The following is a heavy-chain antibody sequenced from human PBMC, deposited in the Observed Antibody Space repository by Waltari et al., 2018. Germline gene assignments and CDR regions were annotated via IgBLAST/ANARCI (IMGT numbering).Heavy chain of an antibody. CDR3: ARAPYKLRPYYYYGMDV. J-gene: IGHJ6*02. V-gene: IGHV1-69*13. D-gene: IGHD3-16*01. Sequence: QVQLVQSGAEVKKPGSSVKVSCKASGGTFSSYAISWVRQAPGQGLEWMGGIIPIFGTANYAQKCQGRVTITADESTSTAYMELSSLRSEDTAVYYCARAPYKLRPYYYYGMDVWGQGTTVTVSS. CDR1: GGTFSSYA. CDR2: IIPIFGTA.